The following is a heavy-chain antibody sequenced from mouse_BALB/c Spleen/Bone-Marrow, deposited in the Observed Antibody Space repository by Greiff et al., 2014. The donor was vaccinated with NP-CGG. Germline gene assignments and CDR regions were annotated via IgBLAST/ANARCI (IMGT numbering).Heavy chain of an antibody. CDR1: GFSLTNYG. CDR3: ARITTATGAMDY. V-gene: IGHV2-9*02. CDR2: IWADGST. Sequence: VMLVESGPGLVAPSQSLSITCTVSGFSLTNYGAHWVRQPPGKGLEWLGVIWADGSTNYNSALMSRLSISKDNSKSQVFFKMNSLQTDDTAMYYCARITTATGAMDYWGQGTSVTVYS. J-gene: IGHJ4*01. D-gene: IGHD1-2*01.